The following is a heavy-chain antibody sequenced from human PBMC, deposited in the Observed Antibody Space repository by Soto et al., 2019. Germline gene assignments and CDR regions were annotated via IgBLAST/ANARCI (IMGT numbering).Heavy chain of an antibody. CDR1: GYTFTSYA. V-gene: IGHV1-3*01. CDR2: INAGNGNT. CDR3: ARELGSGSYYNPFDY. J-gene: IGHJ4*02. D-gene: IGHD3-10*01. Sequence: QVQLVQSGAEAKKPGASVKVSCKASGYTFTSYAMHWVRQAPGQRLEWMGWINAGNGNTKYSQKFQGRVTITRDTSASTAYMELSSLRSEDTAVYYCARELGSGSYYNPFDYWGQGTLVTVSS.